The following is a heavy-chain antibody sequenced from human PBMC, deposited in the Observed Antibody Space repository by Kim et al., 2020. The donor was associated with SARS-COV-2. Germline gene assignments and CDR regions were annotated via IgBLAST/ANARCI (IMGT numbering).Heavy chain of an antibody. Sequence: GESLKISCEGSGYSFTSYWIAWVRQMPGKGLEWMGIIYPGDSEIRYSPSFQGQVTISAEKSISTAYLRWSSLKASDTAMYYCARLWRGSKYSSSGGMDVWGQGTTVSVSS. CDR1: GYSFTSYW. D-gene: IGHD6-6*01. V-gene: IGHV5-51*01. J-gene: IGHJ6*02. CDR2: IYPGDSEI. CDR3: ARLWRGSKYSSSGGMDV.